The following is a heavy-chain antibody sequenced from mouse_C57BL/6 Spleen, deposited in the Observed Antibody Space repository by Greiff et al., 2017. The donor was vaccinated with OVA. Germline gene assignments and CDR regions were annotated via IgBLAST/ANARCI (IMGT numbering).Heavy chain of an antibody. Sequence: VQLQQPGAELVRPGSSVKLSCKASGYTFTSYWMDWVKQRPGQGLEWIGNIYPSDSETHYNQQFKDKATLTVDKSSSTAYMQLSSLTSEDSAVYYCARTTENYFDYWGQGTTLTVSS. D-gene: IGHD1-1*01. V-gene: IGHV1-61*01. J-gene: IGHJ2*01. CDR3: ARTTENYFDY. CDR1: GYTFTSYW. CDR2: IYPSDSET.